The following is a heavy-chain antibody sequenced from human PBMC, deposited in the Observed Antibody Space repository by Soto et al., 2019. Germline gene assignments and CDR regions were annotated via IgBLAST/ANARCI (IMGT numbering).Heavy chain of an antibody. CDR3: ARDGRYCSCGSCWDYYYGIDV. D-gene: IGHD2-15*01. J-gene: IGHJ6*02. CDR1: GFTFSSYS. Sequence: PGGSLRLSCAASGFTFSSYSMNWVRQAPGKGLEWVSYISSSSSTIYYADSVKGRFTISRDNAKNSLYLQMNSLRDEDTAVYYCARDGRYCSCGSCWDYYYGIDVWGQGTTVTVSS. CDR2: ISSSSSTI. V-gene: IGHV3-48*02.